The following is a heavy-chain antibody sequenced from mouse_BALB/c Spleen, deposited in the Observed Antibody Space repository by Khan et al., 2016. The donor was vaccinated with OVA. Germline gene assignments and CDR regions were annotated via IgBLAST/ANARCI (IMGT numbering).Heavy chain of an antibody. V-gene: IGHV3-2*02. D-gene: IGHD2-4*01. CDR3: ARCDYDAPNY. CDR1: GYSITSDYA. Sequence: EVQLQESGPGLVKPSQSLSLTCTVTGYSITSDYAWNWIRQFPGNKLEWMGFISYSGSTSYNPSLKSRISITRDTSKNQFFLQLNSVTTEDTATDYCARCDYDAPNYWGQGTTLTVSS. J-gene: IGHJ2*01. CDR2: ISYSGST.